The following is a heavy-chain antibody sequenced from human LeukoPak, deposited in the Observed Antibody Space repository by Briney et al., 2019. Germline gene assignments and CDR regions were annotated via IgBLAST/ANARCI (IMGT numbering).Heavy chain of an antibody. CDR3: ARDSFGSQGDY. CDR1: GFTFSSYS. CDR2: ISSSSYI. Sequence: GESLRLSCAASGFTFSSYSMNWVRQAPGKGLEWVSSISSSSYIYCADSVKGRFTISRDNAKNSLYLQMNSLRAEGTAVYYCARDSFGSQGDYWGQGTLVTVSS. J-gene: IGHJ4*02. V-gene: IGHV3-21*01. D-gene: IGHD1-26*01.